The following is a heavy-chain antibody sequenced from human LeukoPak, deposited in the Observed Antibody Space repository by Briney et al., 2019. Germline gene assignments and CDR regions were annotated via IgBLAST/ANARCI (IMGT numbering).Heavy chain of an antibody. CDR3: ARDFGYANWFDP. CDR1: GGSISSGDYY. CDR2: IYYSGST. Sequence: SETLSLTCTVSGGSISSGDYYWCWIRQPPGRGLEWIGYIYYSGSTYYNPSLKSRVTISVDTSKTQFSLTLSSVTAADTAVYYCARDFGYANWFDPWGQGTLVTVSS. V-gene: IGHV4-30-4*08. J-gene: IGHJ5*02. D-gene: IGHD2-8*01.